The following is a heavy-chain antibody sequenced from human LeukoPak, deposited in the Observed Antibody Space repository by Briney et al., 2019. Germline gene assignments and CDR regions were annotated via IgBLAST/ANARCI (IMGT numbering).Heavy chain of an antibody. CDR3: ARMIYGDYFDF. Sequence: SAILSCTCSVAGGSISCYYWSWIRQPPEKVLERMGYFPYSASITYNPSLQSRVTISLDMSKNQCSLKLSSVTAADTAVYYCARMIYGDYFDFWGQGTLVTVSS. CDR1: GGSISCYY. D-gene: IGHD4-17*01. CDR2: FPYSASI. V-gene: IGHV4-59*01. J-gene: IGHJ4*02.